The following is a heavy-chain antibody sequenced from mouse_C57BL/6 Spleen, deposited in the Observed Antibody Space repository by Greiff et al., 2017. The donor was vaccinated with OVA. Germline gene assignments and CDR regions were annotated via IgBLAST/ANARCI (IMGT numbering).Heavy chain of an antibody. CDR1: GYTFTSYW. CDR2: IDPSDSYT. D-gene: IGHD2-14*01. J-gene: IGHJ1*03. CDR3: ARERTIGEGRSFED. Sequence: QVQLQQPGAELVMPGASVKLSCKASGYTFTSYWMHWVKQRPGQGLEWIGEIDPSDSYTNYNQKFKGKSTLTVDKSSSTAYMQLSRRTSDDSAVYDYARERTIGEGRSFEDWGTGTTVTVSS. V-gene: IGHV1-69*01.